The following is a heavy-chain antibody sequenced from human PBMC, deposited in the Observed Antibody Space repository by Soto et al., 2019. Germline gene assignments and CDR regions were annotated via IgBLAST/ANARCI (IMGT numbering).Heavy chain of an antibody. Sequence: ASVKVSCKASGYTFTSYAMHWVRQAPGQRLEWMGWINAGNGNTKYSQKFQGRVTITRDTSASTAYMELSSLRSEDTAVYYCARDRSVFGRSGYYRFFDYWGQGTLVTVSS. J-gene: IGHJ4*02. CDR2: INAGNGNT. CDR1: GYTFTSYA. CDR3: ARDRSVFGRSGYYRFFDY. D-gene: IGHD3-3*01. V-gene: IGHV1-3*01.